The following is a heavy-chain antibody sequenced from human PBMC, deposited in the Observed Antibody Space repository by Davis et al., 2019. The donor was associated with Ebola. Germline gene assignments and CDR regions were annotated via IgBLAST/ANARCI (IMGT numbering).Heavy chain of an antibody. CDR1: GFTFSSYG. J-gene: IGHJ4*02. D-gene: IGHD5-18*01. V-gene: IGHV3-30*03. CDR2: ISYDGSNK. Sequence: GESLKISCAASGFTFSSYGMHWVRQAPGKGLEWVAVISYDGSNKYYADSVKGRFTISRDNSKNTLYLQMNSLRAEDTAVYYCARGLDTAMVTPLYWGQGTLVTVSS. CDR3: ARGLDTAMVTPLY.